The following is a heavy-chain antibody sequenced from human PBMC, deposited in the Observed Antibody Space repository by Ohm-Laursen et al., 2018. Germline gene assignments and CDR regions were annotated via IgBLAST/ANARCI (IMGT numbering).Heavy chain of an antibody. CDR2: MYYSGST. D-gene: IGHD6-19*01. J-gene: IGHJ4*02. V-gene: IGHV4-59*02. CDR1: GVSVSRYY. Sequence: GTLSLTWPVSGVSVSRYYWSWIRQPPGKGLESIGYMYYSGSTNYNPSLKSRVTISIDTSKNQFSLKLSSVTAAGTAVYYCARGNPVAGTFDHWGQGTLVTVSS. CDR3: ARGNPVAGTFDH.